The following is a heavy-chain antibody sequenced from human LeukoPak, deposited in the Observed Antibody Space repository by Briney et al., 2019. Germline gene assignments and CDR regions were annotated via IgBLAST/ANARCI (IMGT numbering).Heavy chain of an antibody. CDR1: GYTFTGYY. CDR3: ARVHRPWLVQGTVDY. V-gene: IGHV1-2*02. CDR2: INPNSGGT. J-gene: IGHJ4*02. Sequence: GASVKVSCKASGYTFTGYYMHWVRQAPGQGLEWMGWINPNSGGTNYAQKFQGRVTMTRDTSISTAYMELSRLRSDDTAVYYCARVHRPWLVQGTVDYWGQGTLVTVSS. D-gene: IGHD6-19*01.